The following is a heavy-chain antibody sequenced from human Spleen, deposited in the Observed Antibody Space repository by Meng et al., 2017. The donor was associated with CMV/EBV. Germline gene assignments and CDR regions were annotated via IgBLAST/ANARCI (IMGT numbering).Heavy chain of an antibody. V-gene: IGHV1-18*01. D-gene: IGHD1-1*01. Sequence: KASGYPFTNYCISWVRQAPGQGLEWMGCISAYNGNTNYAQNFQGRVTMTTDTHTTTAYMELRSLRSDDTAIYFCARDRATRAYYFDYWGQGTLVTVSS. CDR3: ARDRATRAYYFDY. J-gene: IGHJ4*02. CDR1: GYPFTNYC. CDR2: ISAYNGNT.